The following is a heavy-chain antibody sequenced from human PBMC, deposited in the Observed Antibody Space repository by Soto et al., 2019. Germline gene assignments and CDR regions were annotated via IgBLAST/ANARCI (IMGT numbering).Heavy chain of an antibody. CDR3: APQGFGPLHGLVEG. CDR2: VHHSWGS. Sequence: QVQLQESGPGLVKPSETLSLSCTVSGGSISSYYWSWFRQSPGKRMEWIGYVHHSWGSSYNPSLPSRVAISLGPSKSQFPLKVTSGTATDPAVYYCAPQGFGPLHGLVEGWGQGTTVTVSS. CDR1: GGSISSYY. D-gene: IGHD3-10*01. J-gene: IGHJ6*02. V-gene: IGHV4-59*08.